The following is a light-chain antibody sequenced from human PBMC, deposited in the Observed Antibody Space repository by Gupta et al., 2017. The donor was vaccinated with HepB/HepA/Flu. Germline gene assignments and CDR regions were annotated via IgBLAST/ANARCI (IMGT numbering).Light chain of an antibody. CDR1: QSISSY. CDR2: AAS. V-gene: IGKV1-39*01. Sequence: DIQMTQSPSSLSASVGDRVTITCRASQSISSYLNWYQQKPGKAPKLLIYAASRLQSGVPSRFSGSGSGTDFTLTISRLQPEDFATYYCQQSYSTPITFGGGTRVEIK. J-gene: IGKJ4*01. CDR3: QQSYSTPIT.